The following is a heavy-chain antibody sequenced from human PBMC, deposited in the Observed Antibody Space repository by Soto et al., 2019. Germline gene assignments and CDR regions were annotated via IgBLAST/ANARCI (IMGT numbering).Heavy chain of an antibody. Sequence: GGSLKLSCSASWFTFYCYWMSRVPQAPGKGLEWVANIKQDGSEKYYVDSVKGRFTISRDNAKNSLYLQMNSLRAEDTAVYYCARGLLHSYGVAFDIWGQGTMVTVSS. J-gene: IGHJ3*02. D-gene: IGHD5-18*01. V-gene: IGHV3-7*01. CDR2: IKQDGSEK. CDR3: ARGLLHSYGVAFDI. CDR1: WFTFYCYW.